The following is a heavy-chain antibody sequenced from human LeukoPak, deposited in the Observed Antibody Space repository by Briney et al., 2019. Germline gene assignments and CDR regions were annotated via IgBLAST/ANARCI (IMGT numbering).Heavy chain of an antibody. CDR3: ARLIGGYNWSLEY. CDR1: GYRFTNYW. D-gene: IGHD1-1*01. J-gene: IGHJ4*02. Sequence: GESLKISCKGSGYRFTNYWIAWVRQMPGKGLEWMGIVYPGDSDIRYSPSFQGQVTISADKSITTAYLQCSGLKASDTAMYYCARLIGGYNWSLEYWGQGTLVTVSS. CDR2: VYPGDSDI. V-gene: IGHV5-51*01.